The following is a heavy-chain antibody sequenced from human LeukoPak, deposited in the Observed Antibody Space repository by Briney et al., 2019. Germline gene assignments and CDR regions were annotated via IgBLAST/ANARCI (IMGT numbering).Heavy chain of an antibody. D-gene: IGHD3-9*01. CDR3: ARGDILTGYYNWVY. CDR2: INHSGST. J-gene: IGHJ4*02. Sequence: PSETLSLTCAVYGGSFSGYYWSWIRQPPGNGLEWIGEINHSGSTNYNPSLKSRVTISVDTSKNQFSLKLSSVTAADTAVYYCARGDILTGYYNWVYWGQGTLVTVSS. V-gene: IGHV4-34*01. CDR1: GGSFSGYY.